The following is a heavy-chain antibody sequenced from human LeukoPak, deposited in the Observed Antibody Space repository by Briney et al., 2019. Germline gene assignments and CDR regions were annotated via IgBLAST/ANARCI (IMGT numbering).Heavy chain of an antibody. Sequence: PGGSLRLSCAASGVSVTGNYWNWVRQAPGRALEWVALIYSDGNTRYAASVTGRFTFSRDVSKSTLFLQMNNLRAEDTALYYCAYGDYPLTYWGHGTLVTVSS. CDR3: AYGDYPLTY. D-gene: IGHD4-17*01. CDR1: GVSVTGNY. J-gene: IGHJ4*01. CDR2: IYSDGNT. V-gene: IGHV3-66*01.